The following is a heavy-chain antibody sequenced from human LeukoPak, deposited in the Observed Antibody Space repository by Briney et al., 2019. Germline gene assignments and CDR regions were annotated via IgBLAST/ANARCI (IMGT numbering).Heavy chain of an antibody. Sequence: SETLSLTCTVSGGSISSYYWSWIRQPPGKGLEWIGEINHSGSTNYNPSLKSRVTISVDTSKNQFSLKLSSVTAADTAVYYCARVETGYSSSLGYWGQGTLVTVSS. D-gene: IGHD6-13*01. CDR1: GGSISSYY. CDR2: INHSGST. J-gene: IGHJ4*02. V-gene: IGHV4-34*01. CDR3: ARVETGYSSSLGY.